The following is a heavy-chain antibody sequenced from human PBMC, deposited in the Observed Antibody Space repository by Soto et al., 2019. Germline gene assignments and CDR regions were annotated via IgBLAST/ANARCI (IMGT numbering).Heavy chain of an antibody. Sequence: VASVKVSCKASGYTFTSYDINWVRQATGQGLEWMGWMNPNSGNTGYAQKFQGRVTMTRNTSISTAYMELSSLRSEDTAVYYCARGPSSRITMVRGVYYYGMDVWGQGTTVNVSS. D-gene: IGHD3-10*01. V-gene: IGHV1-8*01. CDR2: MNPNSGNT. CDR3: ARGPSSRITMVRGVYYYGMDV. CDR1: GYTFTSYD. J-gene: IGHJ6*02.